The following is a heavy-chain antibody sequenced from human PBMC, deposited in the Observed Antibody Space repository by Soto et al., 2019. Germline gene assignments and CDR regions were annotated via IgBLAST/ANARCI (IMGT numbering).Heavy chain of an antibody. CDR3: ARGHDFWSGYYKYYFDS. V-gene: IGHV4-4*02. CDR2: IFHSGST. D-gene: IGHD3-3*01. J-gene: IGHJ4*02. Sequence: SLTCAVCGGTFSSKNWLTWVRQPPGKGLEWIGEIFHSGSTNYNPSLKSRVTISVDKSKNQFSLKLSSVTAADTAVYYCARGHDFWSGYYKYYFDSWGQGTLVTVSS. CDR1: GGTFSSKNW.